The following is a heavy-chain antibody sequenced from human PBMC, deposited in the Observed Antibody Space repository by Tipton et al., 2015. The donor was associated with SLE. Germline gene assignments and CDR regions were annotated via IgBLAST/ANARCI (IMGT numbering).Heavy chain of an antibody. CDR3: ARSFRGSSVVRRAFDI. Sequence: TLSLTCAVYGGSFSGYYWSWIRQPPGKGLEWIGEINHSGSTNYNPSLKSRVTISVDTSKKQFSLKLSSVTAADTAVYYCARSFRGSSVVRRAFDIWGQGTMVTVSS. CDR2: INHSGST. CDR1: GGSFSGYY. D-gene: IGHD6-19*01. J-gene: IGHJ3*02. V-gene: IGHV4-34*01.